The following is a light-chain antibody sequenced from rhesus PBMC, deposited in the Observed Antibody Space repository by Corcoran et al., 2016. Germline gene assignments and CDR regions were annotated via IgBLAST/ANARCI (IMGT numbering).Light chain of an antibody. Sequence: DIQMTQSPSSLSASVGDRVTITCRASENVNNYLHWYQQKPGKAPKLLIYAASTLQSGVPSRFSGSGSGTDYTFTISSLHPEDVATYYCQHSYGTPLTFGGGTKVEIK. CDR3: QHSYGTPLT. J-gene: IGKJ4*01. CDR1: ENVNNY. CDR2: AAS. V-gene: IGKV1-74*01.